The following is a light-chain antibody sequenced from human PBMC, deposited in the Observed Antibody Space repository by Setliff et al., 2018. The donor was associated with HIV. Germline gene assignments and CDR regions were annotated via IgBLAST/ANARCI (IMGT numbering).Light chain of an antibody. J-gene: IGLJ1*01. V-gene: IGLV2-23*01. Sequence: QSALTQPASVSGSPGQSITISCTGTSSDLGSYHLVSWYQHHPGKAPKLMIYEGSQRPSGVSTRFSGSTSGDTASLTIAGLQAEDEADYYCCSYVAGSHYVFGTRTKVTVL. CDR1: SSDLGSYHL. CDR3: CSYVAGSHYV. CDR2: EGS.